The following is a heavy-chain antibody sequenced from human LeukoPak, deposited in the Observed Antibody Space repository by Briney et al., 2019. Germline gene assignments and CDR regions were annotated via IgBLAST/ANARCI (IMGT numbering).Heavy chain of an antibody. CDR1: GFTFSSYS. V-gene: IGHV3-21*01. Sequence: GGSLRLSCAASGFTFSSYSMNWVRQAPGKGLEWVSSISSSSSYIYYADSVTGRFTISRGNAKNSLYLQMNSLRAEDTAVYYCARSPRSIVRGVITHDYWGQGTLVTVSS. CDR2: ISSSSSYI. CDR3: ARSPRSIVRGVITHDY. D-gene: IGHD3-10*01. J-gene: IGHJ4*02.